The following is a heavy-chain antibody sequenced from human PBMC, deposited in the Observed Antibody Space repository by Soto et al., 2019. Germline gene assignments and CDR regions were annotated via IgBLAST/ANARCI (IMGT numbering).Heavy chain of an antibody. Sequence: EVQLLESGGGLVQPGGSLRLSCAASGFTFSSYAMSWVRQAPGKGLEWVSAISGSGGSTYYADSVKGRFTISRDNSKNTLYLQMHSLRAEDTAVYYCAKDRRYYGSGSLNWFDPWGQGTLVTVSS. CDR2: ISGSGGST. CDR3: AKDRRYYGSGSLNWFDP. D-gene: IGHD3-10*01. J-gene: IGHJ5*02. CDR1: GFTFSSYA. V-gene: IGHV3-23*01.